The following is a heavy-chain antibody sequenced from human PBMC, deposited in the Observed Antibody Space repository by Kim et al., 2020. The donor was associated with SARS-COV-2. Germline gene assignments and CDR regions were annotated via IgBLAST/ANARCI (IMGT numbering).Heavy chain of an antibody. CDR2: IWYDGSKE. CDR3: AKDHGYYGSGSYPDWFDP. D-gene: IGHD3-10*01. Sequence: GGSLRLSCAASGFTFRSFGMHWVRQAPGKGLEWVAVIWYDGSKEYYGDSVEGRFTISRDNSKNTLYLQMNSLRGEDTAVYYCAKDHGYYGSGSYPDWFDPWGQGTLVTVSS. CDR1: GFTFRSFG. J-gene: IGHJ5*02. V-gene: IGHV3-33*06.